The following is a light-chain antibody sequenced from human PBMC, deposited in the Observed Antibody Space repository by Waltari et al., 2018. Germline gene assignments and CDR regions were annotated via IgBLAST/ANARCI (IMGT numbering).Light chain of an antibody. J-gene: IGKJ4*01. CDR3: QQLNSYPLT. V-gene: IGKV1-9*01. CDR1: QGISNY. CDR2: SAS. Sequence: DIQLTQSPSFLSASLRDRVTLTCRPSQGISNYLAWYQQKPGKATKLLIYSASTLQSGVPSRFSGSGSGTEFSLTISSLQPEDFATYYCQQLNSYPLTFGGGTKVEIK.